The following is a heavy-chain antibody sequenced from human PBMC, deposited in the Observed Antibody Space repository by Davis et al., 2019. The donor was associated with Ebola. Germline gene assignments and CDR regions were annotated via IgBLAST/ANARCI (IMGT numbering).Heavy chain of an antibody. CDR1: GFTFSDYW. CDR3: ARAPRAYVWGSYRPVGFDV. D-gene: IGHD3-16*02. CDR2: IYYSGST. Sequence: ESLKISCAASGFTFSDYWMSWIRQPPGKGLEWIAYIYYSGSTHYNPSLKSRVTVSADTSKNQFSLKLSSVTAADTAVYYCARAPRAYVWGSYRPVGFDVWGQGTMVTVSS. J-gene: IGHJ3*01. V-gene: IGHV4-59*01.